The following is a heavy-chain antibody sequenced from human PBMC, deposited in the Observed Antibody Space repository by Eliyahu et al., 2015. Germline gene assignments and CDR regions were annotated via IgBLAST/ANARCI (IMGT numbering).Heavy chain of an antibody. CDR2: ISGSSFDI. CDR1: GFLXSDYS. CDR3: ARGIGDTGTQGTDI. J-gene: IGHJ4*02. D-gene: IGHD4-17*01. V-gene: IGHV3-21*01. Sequence: EVELVESGGGLVKPGGSXTLXCXASGFLXSDYSLXWVRQAPGKGLQWVSSISGSSFDIYYAXAVKGRFTILRDNAKNSVTLEMKNLRAEDTALYYCARGIGDTGTQGTDIWGRGTLVTVSS.